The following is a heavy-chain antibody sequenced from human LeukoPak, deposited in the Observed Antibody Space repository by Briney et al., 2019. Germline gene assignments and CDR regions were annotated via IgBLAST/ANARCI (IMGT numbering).Heavy chain of an antibody. CDR1: GFTFSTYT. V-gene: IGHV3-21*01. CDR2: ITSGSGYI. Sequence: GGSLRLSCAASGFTFSTYTMNWVRQAPGKGLEWVSSITSGSGYIYHADSVKGRFTISRDNAKNPLYLQMNSLRAEDTALYYCARVYNSGQNDYWGQGTLVTVSS. J-gene: IGHJ4*02. D-gene: IGHD6-19*01. CDR3: ARVYNSGQNDY.